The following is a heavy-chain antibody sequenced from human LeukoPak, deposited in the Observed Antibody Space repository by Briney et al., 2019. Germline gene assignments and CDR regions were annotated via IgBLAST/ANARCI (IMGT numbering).Heavy chain of an antibody. CDR1: GFTFSSYS. J-gene: IGHJ5*02. Sequence: SGGSLRLSCAASGFTFSSYSMNWVRQAPGKGLEWVSSISSSSSYIYYADSVKGRFTISRDNAKNSLYLQMNSLRAGDTAVYYCYGSGSYYAPNWFDPWRQGTLVTVSS. D-gene: IGHD3-10*01. CDR3: YGSGSYYAPNWFDP. V-gene: IGHV3-21*01. CDR2: ISSSSSYI.